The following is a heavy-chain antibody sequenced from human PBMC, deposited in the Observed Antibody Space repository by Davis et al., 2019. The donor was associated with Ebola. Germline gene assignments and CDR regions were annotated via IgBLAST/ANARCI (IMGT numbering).Heavy chain of an antibody. J-gene: IGHJ4*02. V-gene: IGHV1-8*03. CDR1: GYTFTSYD. CDR3: ARRVGALRPFDY. D-gene: IGHD1-26*01. Sequence: ASVKVSCKASGYTFTSYDINWVRQATGQGLEWMGWMNPNSGNTGYAQKFQGRVTITRNTSIGTAYMELSSLRSEDTAVYYSARRVGALRPFDYWGQGTLVTVSS. CDR2: MNPNSGNT.